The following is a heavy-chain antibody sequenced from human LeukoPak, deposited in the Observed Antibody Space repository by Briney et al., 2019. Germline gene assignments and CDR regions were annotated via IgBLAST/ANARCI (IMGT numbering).Heavy chain of an antibody. V-gene: IGHV5-51*01. CDR2: IYPGDFDT. CDR1: GYSFTNYW. CDR3: ARPGGSTSQVYYFDY. D-gene: IGHD2-2*01. J-gene: IGHJ4*02. Sequence: GESLKISCKGSGYSFTNYWIAWVRQMPGKGLEWMGIIYPGDFDTRYSPSFQGQVTISADKSISTAYLQWSSLKASDTAMYYCARPGGSTSQVYYFDYWGQGTLVTVSS.